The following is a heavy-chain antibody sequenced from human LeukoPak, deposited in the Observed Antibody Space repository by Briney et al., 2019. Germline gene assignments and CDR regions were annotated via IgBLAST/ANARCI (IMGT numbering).Heavy chain of an antibody. Sequence: PGGSLRLSCAAPGFTFSSYSMNWVRQAPGKGLEWVSSISSSSSYIYYADSVKGRFTISRDNAKNSLYLQMNSLRAEDTAVYYCARDRSIAAARYFDYWGQGTLVTVSS. D-gene: IGHD6-13*01. CDR3: ARDRSIAAARYFDY. V-gene: IGHV3-21*01. CDR2: ISSSSSYI. J-gene: IGHJ4*02. CDR1: GFTFSSYS.